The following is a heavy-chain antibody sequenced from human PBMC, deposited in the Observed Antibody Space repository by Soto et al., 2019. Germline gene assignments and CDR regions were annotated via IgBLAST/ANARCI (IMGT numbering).Heavy chain of an antibody. CDR2: ISSSDSAI. D-gene: IGHD3-3*01. CDR1: GFTFSSYE. V-gene: IGHV3-48*03. Sequence: GSLRLSFAASGFTFSSYEMNWVRQAPGKGLEWVSYISSSDSAIYYADSVKGRFTISRDNAKNSLYLQMNSLRAEDTAVYYCASLEMATMQGWGQGTLVTVSS. CDR3: ASLEMATMQG. J-gene: IGHJ4*02.